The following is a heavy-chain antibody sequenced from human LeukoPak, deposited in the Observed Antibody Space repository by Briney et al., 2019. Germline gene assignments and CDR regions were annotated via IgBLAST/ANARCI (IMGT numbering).Heavy chain of an antibody. D-gene: IGHD1-14*01. J-gene: IGHJ4*02. CDR2: IYPGDSDT. Sequence: GESLKISCKGSGYSFNTFWIGWVRQMPGKGLEWMGVIYPGDSDTKYSPSFQGQVTISADKSINTAYLQWSSLKASDSGIYYCARPHTTTWSHFDYWGQGTLVTASS. V-gene: IGHV5-51*01. CDR1: GYSFNTFW. CDR3: ARPHTTTWSHFDY.